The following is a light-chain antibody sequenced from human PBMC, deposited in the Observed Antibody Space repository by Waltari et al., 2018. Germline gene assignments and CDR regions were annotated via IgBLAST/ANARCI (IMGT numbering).Light chain of an antibody. J-gene: IGLJ2*01. CDR1: SSDVGGYNY. CDR2: EVS. CDR3: SSYAGSNNLV. Sequence: QSALPQPPSASESPGQSVTISCTGTSSDVGGYNYVSWYQHHPGKAPKLMIYEVSKRPSGVPDRFSGSKSGNTASLTVSGLQAEDEADYYCSSYAGSNNLVFGGGTKLTVL. V-gene: IGLV2-8*01.